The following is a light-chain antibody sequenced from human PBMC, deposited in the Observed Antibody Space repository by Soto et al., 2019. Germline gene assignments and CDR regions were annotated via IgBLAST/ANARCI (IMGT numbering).Light chain of an antibody. V-gene: IGKV3-20*01. CDR2: GAS. Sequence: EIVLTQSPGTLPLSPGERATLSCRASQSVSSSYLAWYQQKPGQAPRLLIYGASSRATGIPDRFSGSGSGTDFTLTISRLEPKDFAVYYCQQFGSDVTFGQGTKVDIK. CDR1: QSVSSSY. J-gene: IGKJ1*01. CDR3: QQFGSDVT.